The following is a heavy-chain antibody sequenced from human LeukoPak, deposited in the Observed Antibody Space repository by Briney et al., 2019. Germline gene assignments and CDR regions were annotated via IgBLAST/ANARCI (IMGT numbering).Heavy chain of an antibody. CDR2: IYYSGST. CDR1: GGSVSSGSYY. Sequence: SETLSLTCTVSGGSVSSGSYYWSWIRQPPGKGLEWIGYIYYSGSTNYNPSLKSRVTISVDTSKNQFSLKLSSVTAADTAVYYCARERIGYCSSTSCYTARGFDYWGQGTLVTVSS. D-gene: IGHD2-2*02. J-gene: IGHJ4*02. CDR3: ARERIGYCSSTSCYTARGFDY. V-gene: IGHV4-61*01.